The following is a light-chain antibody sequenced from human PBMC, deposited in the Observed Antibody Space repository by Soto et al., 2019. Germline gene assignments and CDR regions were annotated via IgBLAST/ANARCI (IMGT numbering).Light chain of an antibody. J-gene: IGLJ1*01. CDR3: SSYAGSPRYV. CDR1: SSDVGGYNY. V-gene: IGLV2-14*01. Sequence: QSALTQPASVSGSPGQSITISCTGTSSDVGGYNYVSWYQQHPGKAPKLMIYDVSNRPSGVSNRFSGSKSGNTASLTISGLQAEDEADYYCSSYAGSPRYVFGTGTKVTVL. CDR2: DVS.